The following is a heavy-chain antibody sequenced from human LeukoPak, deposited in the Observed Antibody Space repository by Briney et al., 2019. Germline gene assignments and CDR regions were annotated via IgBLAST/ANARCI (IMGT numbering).Heavy chain of an antibody. Sequence: SSETLSLTCTVSGGSISSGSYYWSWIRRPAGKGLEWIGRIYTSGSTNYNPSLKSRVTISVDTSKNQFSLKLSSVTAADTAVYYCARLSRITMVRGVQYYYYYMDVWGKGTTVTISS. J-gene: IGHJ6*03. CDR3: ARLSRITMVRGVQYYYYYMDV. CDR1: GGSISSGSYY. CDR2: IYTSGST. D-gene: IGHD3-10*01. V-gene: IGHV4-61*02.